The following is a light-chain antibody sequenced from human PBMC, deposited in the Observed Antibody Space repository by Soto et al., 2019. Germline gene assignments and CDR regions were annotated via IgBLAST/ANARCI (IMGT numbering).Light chain of an antibody. Sequence: DIHMTQSPSTLPASVGERVTITCRASQSISSWLAWYQQKPGKAPKLLIYDASSLESGVPSRFSGSGSGTEFTLTISSLQPDDFATYYCQQYNSYWTFGQGTKV. J-gene: IGKJ1*01. CDR2: DAS. CDR3: QQYNSYWT. V-gene: IGKV1-5*01. CDR1: QSISSW.